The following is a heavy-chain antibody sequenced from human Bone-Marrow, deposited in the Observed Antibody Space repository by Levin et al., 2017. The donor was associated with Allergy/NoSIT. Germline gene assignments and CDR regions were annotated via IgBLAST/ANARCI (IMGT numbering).Heavy chain of an antibody. J-gene: IGHJ6*03. CDR1: GFTFSLYW. CDR3: ARDGYCSGGTCSVKMDSYYYMDV. V-gene: IGHV3-7*04. D-gene: IGHD2-15*01. CDR2: IKLDGSEK. Sequence: PAGGSLRLSCAASGFTFSLYWMSWVRQAPGKGLEWVANIKLDGSEKYSVDSVKGRFTISRDNARNSLYLQMNSLRAEDTAVYYCARDGYCSGGTCSVKMDSYYYMDVWGKGTTVTVSS.